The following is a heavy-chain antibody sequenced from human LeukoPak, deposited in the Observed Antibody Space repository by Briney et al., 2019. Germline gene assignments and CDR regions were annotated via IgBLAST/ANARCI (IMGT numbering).Heavy chain of an antibody. D-gene: IGHD6-13*01. V-gene: IGHV4-59*08. CDR2: VYYSGST. CDR1: GGSLRTYY. J-gene: IGHJ4*02. CDR3: ARHAQPSYSNSWYYFDY. Sequence: SETLSLTCTVSGGSLRTYYWSWIRQPPGKGLEWIGYVYYSGSTNYNPSLKSRVTISVDTSKNQFSLKLSSVTAADTAVYYCARHAQPSYSNSWYYFDYWGQGTLVTVSS.